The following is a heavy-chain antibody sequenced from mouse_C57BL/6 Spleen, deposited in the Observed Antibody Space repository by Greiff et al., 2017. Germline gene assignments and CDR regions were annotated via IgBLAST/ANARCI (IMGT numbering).Heavy chain of an antibody. Sequence: EVKLQESGPELVKPGASVKMSCKASGYTFTDYNMHWVKQSHGKSLEWIGYINPNNGGTSYNQKFKGKATLTVNKSSSTAYMELRSLTSEDSAVYYCARKEGGTGYFDVWGTGTTVTVSS. CDR3: ARKEGGTGYFDV. D-gene: IGHD4-1*01. CDR1: GYTFTDYN. CDR2: INPNNGGT. J-gene: IGHJ1*03. V-gene: IGHV1-22*01.